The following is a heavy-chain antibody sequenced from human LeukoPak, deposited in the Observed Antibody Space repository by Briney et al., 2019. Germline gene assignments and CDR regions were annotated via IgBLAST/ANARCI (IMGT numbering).Heavy chain of an antibody. Sequence: PGGSLRLSCAASGFTFSSYGMSWVRQAPGKGLEWVSAISGGGGSTYYADSVKGRFTISRDNAKNSLYLQMNSLRAEDTAVYYCARDKKRWLLNQPWYFDLWGRGTLVTVSS. J-gene: IGHJ2*01. CDR2: ISGGGGST. D-gene: IGHD5-24*01. CDR1: GFTFSSYG. CDR3: ARDKKRWLLNQPWYFDL. V-gene: IGHV3-23*01.